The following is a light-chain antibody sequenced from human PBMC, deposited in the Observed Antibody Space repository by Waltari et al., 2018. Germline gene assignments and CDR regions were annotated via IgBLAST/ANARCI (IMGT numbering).Light chain of an antibody. CDR2: GVT. V-gene: IGLV2-23*02. Sequence: QSALTQPASVSGSPGQSITISCTGSSTDIGTYNVVSCYKHHPGKAPKLIIYGVTNRPSGVSNRFSGSKSGKTASLTISGLQTEDEADYYCCSYAGSMVFGGGTKLTVL. J-gene: IGLJ2*01. CDR1: STDIGTYNV. CDR3: CSYAGSMV.